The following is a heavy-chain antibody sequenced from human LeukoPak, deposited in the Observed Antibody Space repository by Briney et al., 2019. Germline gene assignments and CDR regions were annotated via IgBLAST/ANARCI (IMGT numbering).Heavy chain of an antibody. J-gene: IGHJ2*01. Sequence: ASVKVSCKVSGYTLTELSMHWVRQAPGKGLEWMGGFDPEDGETIYAQKFQGRVTMTEDTSTDTAYMELSSLRSEDTAVYYCATLFFPDWYFDLWGRGTLVTVSS. CDR3: ATLFFPDWYFDL. CDR2: FDPEDGET. V-gene: IGHV1-24*01. CDR1: GYTLTELS.